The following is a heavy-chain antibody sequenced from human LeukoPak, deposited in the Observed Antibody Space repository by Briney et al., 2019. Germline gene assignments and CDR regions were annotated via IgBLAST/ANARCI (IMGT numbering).Heavy chain of an antibody. CDR1: GFTFSKNG. J-gene: IGHJ4*02. V-gene: IGHV3-30*18. Sequence: QTGGSLRLSCAASGFTFSKNGMHWVRQAPGKGLEWVAVISYDGSNKYYADSVKGRFTISRDNSKNTLYLQMNSLRAEDTAVYYCAKDLAVSRGYSYGYSGYWGQGTLVTVSS. CDR2: ISYDGSNK. CDR3: AKDLAVSRGYSYGYSGY. D-gene: IGHD5-18*01.